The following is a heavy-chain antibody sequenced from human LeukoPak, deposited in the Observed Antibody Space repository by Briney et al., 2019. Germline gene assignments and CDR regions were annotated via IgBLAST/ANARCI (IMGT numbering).Heavy chain of an antibody. J-gene: IGHJ4*02. CDR2: ISYDGSNK. V-gene: IGHV3-30*04. CDR1: GFTFSSYA. Sequence: GGSLRLSCAASGFTFSSYAMHWVRQAPGKGLEWVAVISYDGSNKYYADSVKGRFTISRDNSKNTLYLQMNSLRAEDTAVYYCARGGGNTVTTGSVDYWGQGTLVTVSP. D-gene: IGHD4-17*01. CDR3: ARGGGNTVTTGSVDY.